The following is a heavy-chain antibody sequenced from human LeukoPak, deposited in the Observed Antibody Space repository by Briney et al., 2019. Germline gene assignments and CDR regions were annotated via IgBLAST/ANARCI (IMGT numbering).Heavy chain of an antibody. CDR1: GFTFSNYG. V-gene: IGHV3-30*02. Sequence: GGSLRLSCAASGFTFSNYGMHWVRQAPGKGLEWVAFIRYDGSNIHYADSVKGRFTISRDNSKNTPYLQMNSLRPEDTAVYYCAKDGYCSSTSCRNYYYYYYMDVWGKGTTVTVSS. J-gene: IGHJ6*03. CDR3: AKDGYCSSTSCRNYYYYYYMDV. CDR2: IRYDGSNI. D-gene: IGHD2-2*03.